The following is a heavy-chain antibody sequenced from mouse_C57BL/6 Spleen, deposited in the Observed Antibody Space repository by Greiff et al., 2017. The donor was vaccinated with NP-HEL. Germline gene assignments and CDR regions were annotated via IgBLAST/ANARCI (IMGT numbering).Heavy chain of an antibody. V-gene: IGHV1-26*01. D-gene: IGHD2-3*01. CDR2: INPNNGGT. J-gene: IGHJ3*01. Sequence: VQLQQSGPELVKPGASVKISCKASGYTFTDYYMNWVKQSHGKSLEWIGDINPNNGGTSYNQKFKGKATLTVDKSSSTAYMELRSLTSEDSAVYYCARSGGYYVGWFAYWGQGTLVTVSA. CDR3: ARSGGYYVGWFAY. CDR1: GYTFTDYY.